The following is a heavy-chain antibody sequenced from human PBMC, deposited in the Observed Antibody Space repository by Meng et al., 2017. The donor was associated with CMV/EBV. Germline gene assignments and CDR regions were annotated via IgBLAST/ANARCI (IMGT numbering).Heavy chain of an antibody. Sequence: SLKISCAASGFTFDDYAMHWVRQAPGKGLEWVSGISWNSGSIGYADSVKGRFTISRDNAKNSLYLQMNSLRSEDTAVYYCARAYLTRPYGMDVWGQGTTVTVSS. CDR1: GFTFDDYA. CDR2: ISWNSGSI. D-gene: IGHD4/OR15-4a*01. J-gene: IGHJ6*02. CDR3: ARAYLTRPYGMDV. V-gene: IGHV3-9*01.